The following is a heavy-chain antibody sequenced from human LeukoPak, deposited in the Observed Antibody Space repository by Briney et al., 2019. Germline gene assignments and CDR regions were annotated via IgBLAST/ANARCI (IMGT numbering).Heavy chain of an antibody. CDR3: ARGGGYCSSTSCYRNWFDP. D-gene: IGHD2-2*02. Sequence: PSETLTLTCSVSGDSISPYYWRWLRQPPGRGLEWIGNIYYSGSTNYNPSLKSRVTISVDTSKNQFSLKLSSVTAADTAVYYCARGGGYCSSTSCYRNWFDPWGQGTLVTVSS. CDR1: GDSISPYY. J-gene: IGHJ5*02. CDR2: IYYSGST. V-gene: IGHV4-59*12.